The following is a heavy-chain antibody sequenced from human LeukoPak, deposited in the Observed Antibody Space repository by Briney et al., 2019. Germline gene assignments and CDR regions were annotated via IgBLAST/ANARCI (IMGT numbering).Heavy chain of an antibody. Sequence: GASVKVSCKASGYTFSDYYIHWVRQAPGPGLEWMGWINPNTGGTNYAQTFQGRVSMTTDTSIGTAYMDLSSLRSADTAVYYCARESGGYSDDYWGQGTLVTVSS. V-gene: IGHV1-2*02. CDR3: ARESGGYSDDY. J-gene: IGHJ4*02. D-gene: IGHD5-18*01. CDR1: GYTFSDYY. CDR2: INPNTGGT.